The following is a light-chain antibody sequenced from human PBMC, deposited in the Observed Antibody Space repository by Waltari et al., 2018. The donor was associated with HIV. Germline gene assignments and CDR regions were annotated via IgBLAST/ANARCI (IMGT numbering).Light chain of an antibody. J-gene: IGKJ1*01. CDR2: KIS. V-gene: IGKV2-24*01. CDR3: CKPACWSYRWT. Sequence: DFVMTQTPLSSPVTLGQPASISCRSSQSLVHSDTNTCLNCLQLRPGQPPRLLIYKISNRFSGVPDRISGSGAGTDFTLKICRVAAGWQQNMSACKPACWSYRWTFGQGTKVET. CDR1: QSLVHSDTNTC.